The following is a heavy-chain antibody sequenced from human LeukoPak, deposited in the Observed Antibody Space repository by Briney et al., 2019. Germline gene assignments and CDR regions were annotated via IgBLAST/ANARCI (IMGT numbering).Heavy chain of an antibody. D-gene: IGHD1-26*01. CDR2: ISGTSADI. CDR1: EFTFRSYA. Sequence: GGSLRLSCIGSEFTFRSYAMNWVRQAPGKGLEWVSSISGTSADIYYGDSVKGRFTISRDNSKNSVYLQMKSLRAEDTALHFCVRRGFHDYSGFDYWGQGTLVTVSS. J-gene: IGHJ4*02. V-gene: IGHV3-21*06. CDR3: VRRGFHDYSGFDY.